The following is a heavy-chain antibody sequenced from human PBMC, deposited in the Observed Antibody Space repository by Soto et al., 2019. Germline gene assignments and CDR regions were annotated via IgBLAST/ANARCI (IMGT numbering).Heavy chain of an antibody. CDR3: AGPPWMSTITDAFDI. V-gene: IGHV1-8*01. CDR1: GYTFTSYD. J-gene: IGHJ3*02. D-gene: IGHD5-12*01. CDR2: MNPNSGNT. Sequence: QVQLVQSGAEVKKPGASVKVSCKASGYTFTSYDINWVRQATGQGLEWMGWMNPNSGNTGYAQKFQGRFTITRNTCISTAYIELSSLRSEDTAVYYCAGPPWMSTITDAFDIWGQGTMVTVSS.